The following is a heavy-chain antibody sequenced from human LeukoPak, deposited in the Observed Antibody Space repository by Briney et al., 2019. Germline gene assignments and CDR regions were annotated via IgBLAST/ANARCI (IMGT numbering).Heavy chain of an antibody. Sequence: PGRSLRLSCAASVFTFSSYSMNWVRQAPGKGLEWVSSISSSSSYIYYADSVKGRFTISRDNAKNSLYLQMNSLRAEDTAVYYCAREVVVPAAARHYYYYYYMDVWGKGTTVTVSS. J-gene: IGHJ6*03. CDR1: VFTFSSYS. CDR3: AREVVVPAAARHYYYYYYMDV. D-gene: IGHD2-2*01. CDR2: ISSSSSYI. V-gene: IGHV3-21*01.